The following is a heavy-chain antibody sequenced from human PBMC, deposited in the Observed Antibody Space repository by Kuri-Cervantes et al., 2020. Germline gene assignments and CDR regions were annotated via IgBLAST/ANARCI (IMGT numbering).Heavy chain of an antibody. V-gene: IGHV3-74*01. Sequence: GESLKISCAASGFTFSSYWMHWVRQAPGKGLVWVSRINSDGSSTSYADSVKGRFTISRDNAKNTLYLQINSLRTEDTGVYYCAKDGARRGLREIFGDYYYMDVWGKGTTVTVSS. CDR2: INSDGSST. CDR1: GFTFSSYW. CDR3: AKDGARRGLREIFGDYYYMDV. D-gene: IGHD4-17*01. J-gene: IGHJ6*03.